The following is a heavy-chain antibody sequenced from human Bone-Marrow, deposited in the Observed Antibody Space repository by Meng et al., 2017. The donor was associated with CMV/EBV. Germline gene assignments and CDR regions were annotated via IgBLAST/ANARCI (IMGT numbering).Heavy chain of an antibody. CDR2: IYYSGST. V-gene: IGHV4-61*01. CDR1: GGSVSSGSYY. D-gene: IGHD3-10*01. J-gene: IGHJ6*02. Sequence: SETLSLTCTVSGGSVSSGSYYRSWIRQPPGKGLEWIGYIYYSGSTNYNPSLKSRVTISVDTSKNQFSLKLSSVTAADTAVYYCARVPGSGSYPRRYYYYYGMDVWGQGTTVTVSS. CDR3: ARVPGSGSYPRRYYYYYGMDV.